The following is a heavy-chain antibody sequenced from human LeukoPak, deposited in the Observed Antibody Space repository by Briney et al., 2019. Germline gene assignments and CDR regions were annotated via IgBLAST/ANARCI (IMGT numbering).Heavy chain of an antibody. CDR3: ARRAGAYSHPYDY. V-gene: IGHV3-23*01. J-gene: IGHJ4*02. CDR2: ISGSGGST. Sequence: GGSLRLSCAASGFTFSSYAMSWVRQAPGKGLEWVSAISGSGGSTYYADSVKGRFTISRDNSKNTLYLQMNSLRADDTAVYYCARRAGAYSHPYDYWGQGTLVTVSS. CDR1: GFTFSSYA. D-gene: IGHD4/OR15-4a*01.